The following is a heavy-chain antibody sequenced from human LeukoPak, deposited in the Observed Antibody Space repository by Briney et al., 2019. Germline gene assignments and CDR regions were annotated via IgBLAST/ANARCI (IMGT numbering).Heavy chain of an antibody. CDR1: EFTFSSYS. D-gene: IGHD5-24*01. Sequence: PGGSLRLSCAASEFTFSSYSMNWVRQAPGKGLEWVSYISSSSSTIYYSDSVKGRFTISRDNAKNSLYLQMNSLRAEDTAVYYCARVGRWLQLHYYYYMDVWGKGTTVTVSS. J-gene: IGHJ6*03. CDR2: ISSSSSTI. V-gene: IGHV3-48*04. CDR3: ARVGRWLQLHYYYYMDV.